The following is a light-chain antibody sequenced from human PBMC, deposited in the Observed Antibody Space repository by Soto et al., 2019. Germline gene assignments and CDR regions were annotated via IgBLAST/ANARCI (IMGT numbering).Light chain of an antibody. CDR1: QSVTTY. Sequence: EIVLTQSPATLSLSPGERATLSCRASQSVTTYLAWYQQKPGQAPRLLIYDASNRATGIPARFSGSGSGTDSTLTISSLEPEDFAVYYCQQRYNWPPYTFGQGTKLEIK. CDR3: QQRYNWPPYT. V-gene: IGKV3-11*01. J-gene: IGKJ2*01. CDR2: DAS.